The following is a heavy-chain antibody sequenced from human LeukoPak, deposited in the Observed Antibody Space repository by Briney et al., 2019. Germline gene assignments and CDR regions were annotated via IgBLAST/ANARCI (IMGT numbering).Heavy chain of an antibody. CDR1: GFTFSSYS. CDR2: ISSSSSYI. D-gene: IGHD2-2*01. J-gene: IGHJ5*02. CDR3: AREWIEYQLLRGWFDP. V-gene: IGHV3-21*01. Sequence: KPGGSLRLSCAASGFTFSSYSMIWVRQAPGKGLEWVSSISSSSSYIYYADSVKGRFTISRDNAKNSLYLQMNSLRAEDTAVYYCAREWIEYQLLRGWFDPWGQGTLVTVSS.